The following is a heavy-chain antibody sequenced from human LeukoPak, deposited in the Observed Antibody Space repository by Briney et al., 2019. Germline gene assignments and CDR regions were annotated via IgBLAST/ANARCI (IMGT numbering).Heavy chain of an antibody. Sequence: ASVKVSCKASGYTFTSYYMHWVRQAPGQGLEWMGIINPSGGSTSYAQKFQGRVTMTRDMSTSTVYMELSSLRSEDTAVYYCARDQGSSGYVRNNYYYYYYMDVWGKGTTVTVSS. V-gene: IGHV1-46*01. CDR1: GYTFTSYY. D-gene: IGHD3-22*01. J-gene: IGHJ6*03. CDR3: ARDQGSSGYVRNNYYYYYYMDV. CDR2: INPSGGST.